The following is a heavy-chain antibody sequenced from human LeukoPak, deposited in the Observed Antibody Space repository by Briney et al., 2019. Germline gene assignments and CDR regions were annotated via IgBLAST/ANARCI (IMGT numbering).Heavy chain of an antibody. D-gene: IGHD5-24*01. CDR3: AIGYTKGSFDY. CDR1: GFTFSSYA. V-gene: IGHV3-53*04. Sequence: GRSLRLSCAASGFTFSSYAMHWVRQAPGKGLEWVSVIYSGGSTYYADSVKGRFTISRHNSKNTLYLQMNSLRAEDTAVYYCAIGYTKGSFDYWGQGTLVTVSS. J-gene: IGHJ4*02. CDR2: IYSGGST.